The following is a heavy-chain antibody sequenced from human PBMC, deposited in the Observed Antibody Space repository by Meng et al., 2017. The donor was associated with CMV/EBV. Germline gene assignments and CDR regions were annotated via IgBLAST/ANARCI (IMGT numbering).Heavy chain of an antibody. V-gene: IGHV3-30*04. CDR1: GYTFSSYG. Sequence: VQGGESGADGVKPGASVRLSCAASGYTFSSYGINWVRQAPGKGLEWVAVICSDGRNKNYADSVKGRFTISRDNSKNTLYLQMNSLRAEDTAVYYCAELQPGRGGFGYWGPGTLVTVSS. D-gene: IGHD3-10*01. CDR2: ICSDGRNK. J-gene: IGHJ4*02. CDR3: AELQPGRGGFGY.